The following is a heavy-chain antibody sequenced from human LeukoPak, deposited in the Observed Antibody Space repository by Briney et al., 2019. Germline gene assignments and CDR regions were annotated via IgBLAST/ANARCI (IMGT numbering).Heavy chain of an antibody. J-gene: IGHJ4*02. D-gene: IGHD6-6*01. CDR2: IYYTGST. CDR1: GGSISSLY. V-gene: IGHV4-59*08. CDR3: ARHREYSSSPLFDY. Sequence: SETLSLTCSVSGGSISSLYWSWIRQSPGKGLEWIGYIYYTGSTNYNPSLKSRVTMFVDMSKNQFSLRLSSVTAADTAVYYCARHREYSSSPLFDYGAQEPLVTVP.